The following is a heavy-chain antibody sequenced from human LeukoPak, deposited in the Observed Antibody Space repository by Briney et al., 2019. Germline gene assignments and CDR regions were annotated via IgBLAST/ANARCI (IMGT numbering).Heavy chain of an antibody. CDR2: ISAYNGNT. V-gene: IGHV1-18*01. J-gene: IGHJ4*02. Sequence: ASVKVSCKASGYTFTSYGISWVRQAPGQGLEWMGWISAYNGNTNYAQKLQGRVTMTTDTSTSTAYMELRSLRSDDAAVYYCARGGDYYGSGSTWYYFDYWGQGTLVTVSS. CDR3: ARGGDYYGSGSTWYYFDY. CDR1: GYTFTSYG. D-gene: IGHD3-10*01.